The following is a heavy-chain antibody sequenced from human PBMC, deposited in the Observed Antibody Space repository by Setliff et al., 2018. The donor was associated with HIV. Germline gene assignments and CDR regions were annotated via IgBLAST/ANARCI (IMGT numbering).Heavy chain of an antibody. CDR1: GVSTSSSTYY. D-gene: IGHD3-3*01. J-gene: IGHJ4*02. CDR3: ARGGLGVVTSFDS. V-gene: IGHV4-39*07. CDR2: IFYTGST. Sequence: SETLSLTCSVSGVSTSSSTYYWGWIRQPPGKGLEWIGYIFYTGSTYYNPSLKSRVTISVDTSKNQFSLKLSSLTAADTAAYYCARGGLGVVTSFDSWGPGTLVTVSS.